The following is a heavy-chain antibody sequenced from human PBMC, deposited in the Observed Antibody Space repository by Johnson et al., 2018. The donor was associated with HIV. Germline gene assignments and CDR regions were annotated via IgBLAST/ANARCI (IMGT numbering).Heavy chain of an antibody. Sequence: QVQLLESGGGLVKPGGSLRLSCAASGFSFSSYGMHWVRQAPGKGLEWVAFIRYDGSNKYYADSVKGRFTISRDNSKNTLYLQMKSLRAEDTAVYYCAKGIVGATADAFDIWGQGTMVTVSS. CDR3: AKGIVGATADAFDI. D-gene: IGHD1-26*01. CDR2: IRYDGSNK. J-gene: IGHJ3*02. V-gene: IGHV3-30*02. CDR1: GFSFSSYG.